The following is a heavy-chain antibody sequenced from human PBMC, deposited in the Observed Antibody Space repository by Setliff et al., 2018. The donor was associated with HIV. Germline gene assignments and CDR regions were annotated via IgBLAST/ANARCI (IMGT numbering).Heavy chain of an antibody. CDR1: GGSISSTIYH. D-gene: IGHD3-10*01. Sequence: NPSETLSLTCTVSGGSISSTIYHWVWIRQPPGKGLEWIGNIHSSGITYYKPSLKSRLTISLDMPKNQISLRLTSLTAADTAVYYCARGGAYGLDVWGQGTAVTVSS. J-gene: IGHJ6*02. V-gene: IGHV4-39*07. CDR2: IHSSGIT. CDR3: ARGGAYGLDV.